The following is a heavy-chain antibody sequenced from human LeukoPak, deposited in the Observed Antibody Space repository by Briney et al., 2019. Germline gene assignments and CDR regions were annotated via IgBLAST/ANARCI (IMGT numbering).Heavy chain of an antibody. D-gene: IGHD1-1*01. J-gene: IGHJ5*02. Sequence: SETLSLTCTVSGGSINSYYWSRIRQPPGKGLEWIGYVSYSGSTNYNPFLKSRVTISLDPSKNHFSLKLSSVTAADTAVYYCARGSWKFDPWGQGTLVTVSS. V-gene: IGHV4-59*01. CDR1: GGSINSYY. CDR3: ARGSWKFDP. CDR2: VSYSGST.